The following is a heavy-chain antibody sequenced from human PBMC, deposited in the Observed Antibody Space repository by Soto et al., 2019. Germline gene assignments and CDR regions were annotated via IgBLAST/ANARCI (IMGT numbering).Heavy chain of an antibody. Sequence: PGGSLRLSCAASGFTFSSYGMHWVRQAPGKGLEWVAVIWYDGSNKYYADSVKGRFTISRDNSKNTLYPQMNSLRAEDTAVYYCARDYYDYIWGSYRPTPLVDYWGQGTLVTISS. CDR2: IWYDGSNK. J-gene: IGHJ4*02. CDR1: GFTFSSYG. V-gene: IGHV3-33*01. D-gene: IGHD3-16*02. CDR3: ARDYYDYIWGSYRPTPLVDY.